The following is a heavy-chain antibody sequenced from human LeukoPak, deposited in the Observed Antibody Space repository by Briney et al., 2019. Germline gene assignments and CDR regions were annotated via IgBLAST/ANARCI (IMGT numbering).Heavy chain of an antibody. CDR2: IYHSGST. V-gene: IGHV4-30-2*01. CDR3: ARLYGSGSYFDY. Sequence: SQTLSLTCAVSGGSISSGGYSWSWIRQPPGKGLEWIGYIYHSGSTYCNPSLKSRVTISVDRSKNQFSLKLSSVTAADTAVYYCARLYGSGSYFDYWGQGTLVTVSS. J-gene: IGHJ4*02. CDR1: GGSISSGGYS. D-gene: IGHD3-10*01.